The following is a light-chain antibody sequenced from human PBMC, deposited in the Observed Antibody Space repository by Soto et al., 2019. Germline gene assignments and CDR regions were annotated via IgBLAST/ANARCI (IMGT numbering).Light chain of an antibody. J-gene: IGKJ3*01. CDR3: QQYDNTFT. Sequence: DIQMTQSPSSLSASVGDRVTITCQASQDISNYLNWYQQKPGKAPKLLIYDASNLETGVPSRFSGSGSGSDFTFTISSLQPEDIVTYYCQQYDNTFTFGPGTKVDIK. V-gene: IGKV1-33*01. CDR1: QDISNY. CDR2: DAS.